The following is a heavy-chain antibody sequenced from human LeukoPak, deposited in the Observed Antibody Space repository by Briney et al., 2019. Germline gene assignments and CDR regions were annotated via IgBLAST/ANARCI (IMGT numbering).Heavy chain of an antibody. J-gene: IGHJ4*02. CDR1: GFTFSSYA. D-gene: IGHD3-22*01. V-gene: IGHV3-23*01. CDR2: ISGSGGST. CDR3: AKDLYDSSGYYYGFFDY. Sequence: PGGSLRLSCAASGFTFSSYAMSWVRQAPGKGLEWVSAISGSGGSTYYADSVKGRFTISRDNSKNTLYLQMNSLRAEGTAVYYCAKDLYDSSGYYYGFFDYWGQGTLVTVSS.